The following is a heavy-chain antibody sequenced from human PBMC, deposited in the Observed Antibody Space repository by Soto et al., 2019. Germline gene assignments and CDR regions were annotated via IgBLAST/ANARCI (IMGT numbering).Heavy chain of an antibody. CDR3: ARLRGSSWYYFDY. J-gene: IGHJ4*02. CDR1: GGSISSSSDY. D-gene: IGHD6-13*01. CDR2: IYYSGST. V-gene: IGHV4-39*01. Sequence: SETLSLTCTVSGGSISSSSDYWGWIRQPPGKGLEWIGSIYYSGSTYYNPSLKSRVTISVDTSKNQFSLKVSSVTAADTAVYYCARLRGSSWYYFDYWGQGTLVTVSS.